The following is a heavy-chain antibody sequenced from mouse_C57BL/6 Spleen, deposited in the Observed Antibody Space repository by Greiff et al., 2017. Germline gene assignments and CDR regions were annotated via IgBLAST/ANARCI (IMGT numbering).Heavy chain of an antibody. V-gene: IGHV14-3*01. D-gene: IGHD2-2*01. Sequence: VQLQQSVAELVRPGASVKLSCTASGFNIKNTYMHWVKQRPEQGLEWIGRIDPAHGNTNYAPQFPGKATMTADTSSNQAYLQLSSLTAEDTAIYYCARSGLRRAMDYWGQGTSVTVSS. CDR3: ARSGLRRAMDY. CDR1: GFNIKNTY. J-gene: IGHJ4*01. CDR2: IDPAHGNT.